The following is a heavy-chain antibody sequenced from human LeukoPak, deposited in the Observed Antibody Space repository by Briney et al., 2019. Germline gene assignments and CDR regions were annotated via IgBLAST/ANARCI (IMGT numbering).Heavy chain of an antibody. CDR3: ARESTQGVMDV. CDR2: IYPSGST. V-gene: IGHV4-61*02. Sequence: SETPSLTCTVSGGSISSGNYFWNWMRQPAGKGLDWIGRIYPSGSTNYNPSLKSRVTISVDTSKNQFSLRLSSVTAADTAVYYCARESTQGVMDVWGQGTTVTVSS. J-gene: IGHJ6*02. CDR1: GGSISSGNYF.